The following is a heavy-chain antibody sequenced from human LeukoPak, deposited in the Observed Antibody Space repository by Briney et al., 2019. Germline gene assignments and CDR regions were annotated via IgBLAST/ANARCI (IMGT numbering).Heavy chain of an antibody. V-gene: IGHV1-18*01. D-gene: IGHD6-13*01. J-gene: IGHJ6*02. CDR3: ARGEGAAGNNYYYYYRMDV. Sequence: GASVKVSCKASGYTFTSYGISWVRQAPGQGLEWMGWISAYNGNTNYAQKLQGRGTMTTDTSTSTAYMGLRSLRSDDTAVYYCARGEGAAGNNYYYYYRMDVWGQGTTVTVSS. CDR1: GYTFTSYG. CDR2: ISAYNGNT.